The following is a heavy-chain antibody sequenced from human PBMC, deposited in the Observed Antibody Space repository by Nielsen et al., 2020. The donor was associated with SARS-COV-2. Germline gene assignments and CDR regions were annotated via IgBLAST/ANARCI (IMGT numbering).Heavy chain of an antibody. J-gene: IGHJ4*02. CDR2: ITSSSTYI. CDR1: GFTFRSYT. Sequence: GESLKISCAASGFTFRSYTMNWVRQAPGKGLEWVSTITSSSTYIYYTDSVKGRFTISRDNARNSLYLQMNSLRAEDTAVYYCARTYCSNGICYRFDYWGQGTLVTVSS. V-gene: IGHV3-21*01. CDR3: ARTYCSNGICYRFDY. D-gene: IGHD2-8*01.